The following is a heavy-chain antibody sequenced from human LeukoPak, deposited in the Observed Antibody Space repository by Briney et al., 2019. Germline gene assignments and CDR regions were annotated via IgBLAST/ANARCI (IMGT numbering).Heavy chain of an antibody. CDR3: ARGAIPGQAFDY. D-gene: IGHD2-21*01. V-gene: IGHV3-33*08. CDR1: GFTFSSYV. CDR2: IRYDGNKK. Sequence: PGGSLRLSCAASGFTFSSYVMHWVRQAPGKGLEWVAIIRYDGNKKYYADSVKGRFTISRDNSKNTVYLQMNSLRAEDTAVYYCARGAIPGQAFDYWGQGTLVTVSS. J-gene: IGHJ4*02.